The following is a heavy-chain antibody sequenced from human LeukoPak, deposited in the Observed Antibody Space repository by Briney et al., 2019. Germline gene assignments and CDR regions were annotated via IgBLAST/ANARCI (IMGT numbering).Heavy chain of an antibody. CDR1: GYTFTSYY. D-gene: IGHD3-10*01. V-gene: IGHV1-46*01. J-gene: IGHJ4*02. CDR3: ATVTMVRGVIDY. CDR2: INPSGGST. Sequence: ASVKVSCKASGYTFTSYYMHWVRQAPGQGLEWMGIINPSGGSTSYAQKFQGRVTMTEDTSTDTAYMELSSLRSEDTAVYYCATVTMVRGVIDYWGQGTLVTVSS.